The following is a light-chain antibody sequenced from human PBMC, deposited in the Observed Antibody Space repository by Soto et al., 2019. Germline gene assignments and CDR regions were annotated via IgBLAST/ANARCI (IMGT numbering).Light chain of an antibody. CDR2: DVS. J-gene: IGKJ5*01. Sequence: AIQVTQSPSSLSASVGDRVTITCRASQDIRGALAWYQQKTGKAPKLLIYDVSPVQSGVPSRFSGRGPGTEFTSTIYRLHTRDFPTYYCQQLNIYPITFGQGTRL. V-gene: IGKV1-13*02. CDR1: QDIRGA. CDR3: QQLNIYPIT.